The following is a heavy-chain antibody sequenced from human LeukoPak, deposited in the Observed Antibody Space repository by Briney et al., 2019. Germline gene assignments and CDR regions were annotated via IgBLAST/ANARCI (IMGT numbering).Heavy chain of an antibody. CDR1: GYTLTELS. Sequence: ASVKVSCKVSGYTLTELSMHWVRQAPGKGLGWMGGFDPEDGETIYAQKFQGRVTMTEDTSTDTAYMELSSLRSEDTAVYYCATGTGIQQRDYYYYMDVWGKGTTVTVSS. D-gene: IGHD5-18*01. CDR2: FDPEDGET. J-gene: IGHJ6*03. V-gene: IGHV1-24*01. CDR3: ATGTGIQQRDYYYYMDV.